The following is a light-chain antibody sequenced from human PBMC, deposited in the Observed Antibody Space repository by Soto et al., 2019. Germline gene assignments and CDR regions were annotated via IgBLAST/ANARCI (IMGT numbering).Light chain of an antibody. Sequence: IQLTQSSSSLSASVGDRVTITCRASQGISSYLAWYQQKPGKAPKLLIYAASTLQSGVPSRFSGSGSGTDFTLTISSLQPEDFATYYCQQLNSYPRTFGGGTKWIS. J-gene: IGKJ4*01. V-gene: IGKV1-9*01. CDR3: QQLNSYPRT. CDR1: QGISSY. CDR2: AAS.